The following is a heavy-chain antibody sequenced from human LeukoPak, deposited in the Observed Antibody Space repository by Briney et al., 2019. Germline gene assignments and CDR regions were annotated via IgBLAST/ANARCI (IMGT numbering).Heavy chain of an antibody. Sequence: GESLKISCKGSGYSFTSFWIGWVRQMPGKGLEWMGIIYPADSDTRYSPSFQGQVTISADKSINTAYLQWSSLKASDTAMYFCARPLRHFDWLPEFSYWGQGTLVTVSS. V-gene: IGHV5-51*01. CDR2: IYPADSDT. D-gene: IGHD3-9*01. CDR3: ARPLRHFDWLPEFSY. CDR1: GYSFTSFW. J-gene: IGHJ4*02.